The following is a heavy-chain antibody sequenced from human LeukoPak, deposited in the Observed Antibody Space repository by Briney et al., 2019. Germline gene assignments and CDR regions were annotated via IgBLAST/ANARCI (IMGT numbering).Heavy chain of an antibody. J-gene: IGHJ4*02. Sequence: GASVKVSCMASGGTFSSYAISWVRQAPGQGLEWMGRIIPILGIANYAQKFQGRVTITADKSTSTAYMELSSLRSEDTAVYYCARALIVGASNAYYFDYWGQGTLVTVSS. CDR3: ARALIVGASNAYYFDY. CDR2: IIPILGIA. V-gene: IGHV1-69*04. CDR1: GGTFSSYA. D-gene: IGHD1-26*01.